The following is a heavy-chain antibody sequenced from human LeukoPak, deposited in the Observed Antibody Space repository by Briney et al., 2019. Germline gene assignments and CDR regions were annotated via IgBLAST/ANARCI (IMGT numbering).Heavy chain of an antibody. D-gene: IGHD2-2*01. CDR1: GGSISSSSYY. J-gene: IGHJ3*02. CDR3: ARYCSSTSCYGRDAFDI. Sequence: PSETLSLTCTVSGGSISSSSYYWGWIRQPPGKGLEWIGSIYYSGSTYYNPSLKSRVTISVDTSKNQFSLKLSSVTAADTAVYYCARYCSSTSCYGRDAFDIWGQGTMVTVSS. CDR2: IYYSGST. V-gene: IGHV4-39*01.